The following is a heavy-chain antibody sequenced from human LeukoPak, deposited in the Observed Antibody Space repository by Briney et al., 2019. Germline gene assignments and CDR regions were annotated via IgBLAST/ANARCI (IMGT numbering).Heavy chain of an antibody. CDR3: AKGPRVVVVPAAKKSAFDI. CDR2: ISGSGGST. J-gene: IGHJ3*02. Sequence: GGSLRLSCAASGFTFSSYAMSWVRQAPGKGLEWVSAISGSGGSTYYADSVKGRFTISRDNSKNTLYLQMNSLRAEDTAVYYCAKGPRVVVVPAAKKSAFDIWGQGTMVTVSS. V-gene: IGHV3-23*01. CDR1: GFTFSSYA. D-gene: IGHD2-2*01.